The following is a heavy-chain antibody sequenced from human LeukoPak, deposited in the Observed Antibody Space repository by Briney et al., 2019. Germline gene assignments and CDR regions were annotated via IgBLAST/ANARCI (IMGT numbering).Heavy chain of an antibody. V-gene: IGHV4-39*01. D-gene: IGHD6-6*01. CDR1: GGTISGSSYY. CDR2: IYHSGST. J-gene: IGHJ5*02. Sequence: PSETLSLTCTVSGGTISGSSYYWGWIRQPPGKGLEWIGIIYHSGSTTYSPSLTSRVTISVDTSKSQFSLKLSSVTAADTAVYYCARYSSSSGWFDPWGQGTLVTVSS. CDR3: ARYSSSSGWFDP.